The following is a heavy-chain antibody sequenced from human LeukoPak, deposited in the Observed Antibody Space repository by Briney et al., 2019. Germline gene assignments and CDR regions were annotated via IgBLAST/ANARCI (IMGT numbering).Heavy chain of an antibody. CDR2: ISYDGSNT. Sequence: GGSLGLSCAASGFTFSSYGMHWVRQAPGKGLEWVAVISYDGSNTYYADSVKGRFTISRDNSRNMLYLQMNSLRAEDTAVYYCAKPYYYGSRSYMDYWGQGTLVTVSS. D-gene: IGHD3-10*01. CDR3: AKPYYYGSRSYMDY. J-gene: IGHJ4*02. CDR1: GFTFSSYG. V-gene: IGHV3-30*18.